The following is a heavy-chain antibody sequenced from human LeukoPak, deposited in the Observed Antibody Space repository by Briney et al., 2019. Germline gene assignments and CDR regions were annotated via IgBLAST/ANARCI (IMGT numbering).Heavy chain of an antibody. V-gene: IGHV4-39*01. J-gene: IGHJ4*02. D-gene: IGHD3-22*01. CDR1: GGSISSSSYY. CDR2: IYYSGST. CDR3: TSQYYYSNYIDY. Sequence: SETLSLTCTVSGGSISSSSYYWGWIRQPPGKGLGWIGTIYYSGSTYYNPSLKSRFTISVDPSKNPFSLKLSSVTAADTAVYYSTSQYYYSNYIDYWGQGTLATVSS.